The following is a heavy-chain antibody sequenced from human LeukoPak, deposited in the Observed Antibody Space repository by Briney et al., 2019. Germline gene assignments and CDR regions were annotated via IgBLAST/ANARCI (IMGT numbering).Heavy chain of an antibody. V-gene: IGHV4-4*02. CDR2: IYHSGST. Sequence: SETLSLTCAVSGGSISSSNWWGWVRQPPGKGLEWIGEIYHSGSTNYNLSLKSRVTISVDKSKNQFSLKLSSVTAADTAVYYCARVVNCSGGSCSDYWGQGTLVTVSS. CDR3: ARVVNCSGGSCSDY. J-gene: IGHJ4*02. D-gene: IGHD2-15*01. CDR1: GGSISSSNW.